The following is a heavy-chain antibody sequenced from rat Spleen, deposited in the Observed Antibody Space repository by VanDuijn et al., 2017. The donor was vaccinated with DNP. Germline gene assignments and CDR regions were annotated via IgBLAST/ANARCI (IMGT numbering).Heavy chain of an antibody. J-gene: IGHJ2*01. CDR3: ARASLPFYFDY. D-gene: IGHD1-12*01. V-gene: IGHV4-2*01. CDR1: GLNFSAYW. Sequence: EVKLVESGGGLVQPGRSLKISCEASGLNFSAYWMGWVRQAPGRGLEWIGEINKDGSTVNYTPSLKDKFTMSRDNGQNTLYLQMSKLGSNDTAIYYCARASLPFYFDYWGQGVLVTVSS. CDR2: INKDGSTV.